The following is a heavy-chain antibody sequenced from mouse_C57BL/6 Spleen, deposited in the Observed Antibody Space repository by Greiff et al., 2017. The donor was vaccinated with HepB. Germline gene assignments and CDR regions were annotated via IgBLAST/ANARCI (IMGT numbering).Heavy chain of an antibody. Sequence: EVMLVESGGGLVKPGGSLKLSCAASGFTFSSYAMSWVRQTPEKRLEWVATISDGGSYTYYPDNVKGRFTISRDNAKNNLYLQMSHLKSEDTAMYYCARDRIITTDPSYFDYWGQGTTLTVSS. CDR1: GFTFSSYA. V-gene: IGHV5-4*01. CDR3: ARDRIITTDPSYFDY. D-gene: IGHD1-1*01. CDR2: ISDGGSYT. J-gene: IGHJ2*01.